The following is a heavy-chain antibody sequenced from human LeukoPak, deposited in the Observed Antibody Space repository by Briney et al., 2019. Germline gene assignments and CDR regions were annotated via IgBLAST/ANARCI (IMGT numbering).Heavy chain of an antibody. J-gene: IGHJ6*02. CDR3: AKGPHYYNKYYYDMDV. D-gene: IGHD3-10*01. V-gene: IGHV3-23*01. CDR1: GFTFSNSA. CDR2: ISDSGGST. Sequence: GGSLRLSCAASGFTFSNSAMSWVRQAPGKGLEWVSAISDSGGSTYYADSVKGRFTISRDNSKNTLYLQMYSLRGEDTAVYYCAKGPHYYNKYYYDMDVWGQGTTVTVSS.